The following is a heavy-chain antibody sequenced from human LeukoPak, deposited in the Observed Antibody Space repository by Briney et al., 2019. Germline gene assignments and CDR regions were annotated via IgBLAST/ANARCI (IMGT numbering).Heavy chain of an antibody. CDR2: NNSDGRTT. V-gene: IGHV3-74*01. Sequence: GGSLRLSCEASGFSFTTYWMHWVRQVPGKGLVWVSRNNSDGRTTGYADSVKGRFIISRDNAKNTLYLQMNSLRAEDTAVYYCARVRGSGSYSVFDYWGQGTLVTVSS. CDR1: GFSFTTYW. J-gene: IGHJ4*02. CDR3: ARVRGSGSYSVFDY. D-gene: IGHD3-10*01.